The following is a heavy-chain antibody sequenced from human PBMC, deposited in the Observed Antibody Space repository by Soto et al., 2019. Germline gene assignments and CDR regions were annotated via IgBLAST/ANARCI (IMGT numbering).Heavy chain of an antibody. D-gene: IGHD2-8*02. V-gene: IGHV4-30-4*01. CDR2: IFDRGTT. Sequence: QVQLEQSGPGLVKPSQTLSLTCNISGGSISSVNHYWSWIRQSPGEGLKWIGYIFDRGTTHYNPSLKGRVTITGDTSQTQFSLTIHSVTVADTAVYYCAREVAGTGAFDYWGQGTRVTVSS. J-gene: IGHJ4*02. CDR3: AREVAGTGAFDY. CDR1: GGSISSVNHY.